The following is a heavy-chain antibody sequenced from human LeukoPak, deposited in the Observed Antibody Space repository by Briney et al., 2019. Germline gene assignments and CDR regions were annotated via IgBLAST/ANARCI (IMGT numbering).Heavy chain of an antibody. CDR3: AKESRYYYGSGSFSSQFDY. D-gene: IGHD3-10*01. J-gene: IGHJ4*02. Sequence: GGSLRLSCAASGFTFNSYSMNWVRQAPGKGLEWVSTISGSGGSTYYADSVKGRFTSSRDNSKNTLSLQMNNLRAEDTAVYYCAKESRYYYGSGSFSSQFDYWGQGNLVTVSS. CDR1: GFTFNSYS. CDR2: ISGSGGST. V-gene: IGHV3-23*01.